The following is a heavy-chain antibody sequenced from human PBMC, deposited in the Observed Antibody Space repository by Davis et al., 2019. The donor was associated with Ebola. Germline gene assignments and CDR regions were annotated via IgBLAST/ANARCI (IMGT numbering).Heavy chain of an antibody. CDR2: ISSSSSYI. V-gene: IGHV3-21*01. CDR3: ARDGSRNYYGSAY. Sequence: GESLKISCAASGFTFSSYSMNWVRQAPGKGLEWVSSISSSSSYIYYADSVKGRFTISRDNAKNSLYLQMNSLRAEDTAVYYCARDGSRNYYGSAYWGQGTLVTVSS. CDR1: GFTFSSYS. D-gene: IGHD3-10*01. J-gene: IGHJ4*02.